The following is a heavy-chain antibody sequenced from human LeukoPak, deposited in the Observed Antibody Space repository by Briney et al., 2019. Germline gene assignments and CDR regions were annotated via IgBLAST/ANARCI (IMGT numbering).Heavy chain of an antibody. D-gene: IGHD4-17*01. V-gene: IGHV4-39*07. CDR2: IYYSGST. CDR3: ARVGGTTVTRFFDY. J-gene: IGHJ4*02. CDR1: GGSISSSSYY. Sequence: SETLFLTCTVSGGSISSSSYYWGWIRQPPGKGLEWIGSIYYSGSTYYNPSLKSRVTISVDTSKNQFSLKLSSVTAADTAVYYCARVGGTTVTRFFDYWGQGTLVTVSS.